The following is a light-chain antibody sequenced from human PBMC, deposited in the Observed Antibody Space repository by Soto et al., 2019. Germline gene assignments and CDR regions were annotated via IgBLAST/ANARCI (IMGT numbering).Light chain of an antibody. CDR3: QQLNSFPYT. CDR2: AAS. J-gene: IGKJ2*01. V-gene: IGKV1-12*01. Sequence: DIQMTQSPSSVSASVGDRVTITCRASQDISRWLAWYQQKSGKAPKFLIFAASSLQRGVPSRFSGSGSGTDFTLTISSLRPEDFGTYYCQQLNSFPYTFGQGTKLEIK. CDR1: QDISRW.